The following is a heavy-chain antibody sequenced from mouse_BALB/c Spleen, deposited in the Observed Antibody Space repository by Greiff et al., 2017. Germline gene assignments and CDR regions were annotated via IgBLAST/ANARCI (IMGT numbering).Heavy chain of an antibody. J-gene: IGHJ2*01. Sequence: VQLQQSGAELAKPGASVKMSCKASGYTFTSYWMHWVKQRPGQGLEWIGYINPSPAYTEYNQKFKDKATLTADKSSSTAYMQLSSLTSEDSAVYYCARSDYGYGFDYWGQGTTLTVSS. V-gene: IGHV1-7*01. D-gene: IGHD2-2*01. CDR2: INPSPAYT. CDR3: ARSDYGYGFDY. CDR1: GYTFTSYW.